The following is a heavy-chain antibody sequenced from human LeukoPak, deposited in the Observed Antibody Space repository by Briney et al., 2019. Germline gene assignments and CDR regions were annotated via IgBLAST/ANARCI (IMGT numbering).Heavy chain of an antibody. J-gene: IGHJ4*02. Sequence: TSETLSLTCTVSGGSISSSSYYWGWIRQPPGKGLEWIGSIYHSGSTYYNPSLKSRVTISVDTSKNQFSLKLSSVTAADTAVYYCARYLVVAATGNSRDDWGQGTLVTVSS. V-gene: IGHV4-39*07. CDR1: GGSISSSSYY. CDR3: ARYLVVAATGNSRDD. D-gene: IGHD2-15*01. CDR2: IYHSGST.